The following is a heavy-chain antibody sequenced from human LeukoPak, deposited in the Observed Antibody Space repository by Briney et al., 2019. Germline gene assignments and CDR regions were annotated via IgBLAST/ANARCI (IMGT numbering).Heavy chain of an antibody. CDR2: ISGSGGST. Sequence: GGSLRLSCAASGFTFSSYAMHWVRQAPGKGLEWVSAISGSGGSTYYADSVKGRFTISRDNSKNTLYLQMNSLRAEDTAVYYCAKSYYYDSSGYTYYFDYWGQGTLVTVSS. J-gene: IGHJ4*02. CDR1: GFTFSSYA. V-gene: IGHV3-23*01. D-gene: IGHD3-22*01. CDR3: AKSYYYDSSGYTYYFDY.